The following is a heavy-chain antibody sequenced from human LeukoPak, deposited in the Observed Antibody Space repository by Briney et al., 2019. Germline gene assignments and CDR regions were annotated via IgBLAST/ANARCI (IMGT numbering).Heavy chain of an antibody. V-gene: IGHV4-4*02. D-gene: IGHD3-16*02. CDR3: ASYDYVWGSYRSFAEYFQH. CDR2: IYHSGST. CDR1: GGSISSSNW. Sequence: SETLSLTCAVSGGSISSSNWWSWVRQPPGKGLEWIGEIYHSGSTNYNPSLKSRVTISVDKSKNQFSLKLSSVTAADTAVYYCASYDYVWGSYRSFAEYFQHWGQGTLVTVSS. J-gene: IGHJ1*01.